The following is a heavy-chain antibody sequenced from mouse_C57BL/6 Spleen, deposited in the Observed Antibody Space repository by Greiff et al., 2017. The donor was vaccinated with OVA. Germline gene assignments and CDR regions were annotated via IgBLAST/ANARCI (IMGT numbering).Heavy chain of an antibody. D-gene: IGHD2-14*01. V-gene: IGHV3-1*01. CDR2: ISYSGST. CDR1: GYSITSGYD. Sequence: EVQGVESGPGMVKPSQSLSLTCTVTGYSITSGYDWHWIRHFPGNKLEWMGYISYSGSTNYNPSLKSRISITHDTSKNHFFLKLNSVTTEDTATYYCARAGEGTGGYFDVWGTGTTVTVSS. J-gene: IGHJ1*03. CDR3: ARAGEGTGGYFDV.